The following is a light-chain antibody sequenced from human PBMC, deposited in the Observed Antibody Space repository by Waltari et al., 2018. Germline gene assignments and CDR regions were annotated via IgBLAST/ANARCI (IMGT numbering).Light chain of an antibody. CDR2: DSD. CDR3: ATWDNSLNNVV. J-gene: IGLJ2*01. CDR1: SSNIGNPY. V-gene: IGLV1-51*01. Sequence: QSVLTQTPSVSAAPGQKVTISCSGSSSNIGNPYVSWPQQLPGSAPKLLIYDSDKRPSGIPDRVSGSKSGTSATLGITGLQTGDEAHYYCATWDNSLNNVVFGGGTKLTVL.